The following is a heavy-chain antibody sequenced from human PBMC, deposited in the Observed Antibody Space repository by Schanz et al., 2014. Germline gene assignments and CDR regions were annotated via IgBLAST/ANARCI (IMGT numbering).Heavy chain of an antibody. Sequence: QVQLVQSGAEVKKPGPSVKVSCKASGGTFSSSTLTWVRQAPGQGLEWMGKINPSSGTTRIAQNFQGRLTVTRDTSTSTVNMELSSLRSEDTAVYFCARGPSTGAFDICGQGTMVAVSS. CDR3: ARGPSTGAFDI. CDR2: INPSSGTT. V-gene: IGHV1-46*03. J-gene: IGHJ3*02. CDR1: GGTFSSST.